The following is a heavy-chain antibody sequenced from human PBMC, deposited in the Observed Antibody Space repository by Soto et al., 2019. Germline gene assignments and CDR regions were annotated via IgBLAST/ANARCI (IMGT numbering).Heavy chain of an antibody. CDR2: IGTSSSYI. CDR3: ARDSVRNYLSHYYGMDV. D-gene: IGHD4-4*01. Sequence: PGGSLRLSCAASGFTFSSYTMNWVRQAPGRGLEWVSSIGTSSSYIYYADSVKGRFPISTDNAKNSLFLQMNSLRADDTAVYYCARDSVRNYLSHYYGMDVWGQGTTVTVSS. V-gene: IGHV3-21*01. CDR1: GFTFSSYT. J-gene: IGHJ6*02.